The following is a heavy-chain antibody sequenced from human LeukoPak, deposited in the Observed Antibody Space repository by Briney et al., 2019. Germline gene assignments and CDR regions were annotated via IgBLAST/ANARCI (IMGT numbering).Heavy chain of an antibody. CDR2: IYYSGST. V-gene: IGHV4-39*01. CDR3: ARRDAPSYGPYNWFDP. J-gene: IGHJ5*02. D-gene: IGHD5-18*01. Sequence: SETLSLTCTVSGGSISSSSYYWSWIRQPPGKGLEWIGCIYYSGSTYYNPSLKSRVTISVDTSKNQFSLKLSSVTAADTAVYYCARRDAPSYGPYNWFDPWGQGTLVTVSS. CDR1: GGSISSSSYY.